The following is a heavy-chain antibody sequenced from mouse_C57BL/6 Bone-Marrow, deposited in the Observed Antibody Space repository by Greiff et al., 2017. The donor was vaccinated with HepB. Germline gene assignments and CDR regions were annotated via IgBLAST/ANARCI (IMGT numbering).Heavy chain of an antibody. Sequence: VQLVESGAELVKPGASVKISCKASGYAFSSYWMNWVKQRPGKGLEWIGQIYPGDGDTNYNGKFKGKATLTADKSSSTAYMQLSSLTSEDSAVYFCARRGGYYGSSYGFAYWGQGTLVTVSA. D-gene: IGHD1-1*01. CDR1: GYAFSSYW. V-gene: IGHV1-80*01. CDR3: ARRGGYYGSSYGFAY. CDR2: IYPGDGDT. J-gene: IGHJ3*01.